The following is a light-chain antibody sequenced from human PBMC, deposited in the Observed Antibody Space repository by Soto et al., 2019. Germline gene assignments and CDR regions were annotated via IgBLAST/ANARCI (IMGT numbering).Light chain of an antibody. CDR3: GKWDISLDTVV. CDR1: SSNIGGNY. Sequence: QSVLTQPPSVSAAPGQKVTISCSGSSSNIGGNYVSWYQVLPRTATKILIYDNKKRHSGIPDRFSGSKSGTSATLGITELQIGDEAEYYCGKWDISLDTVVFGGGTKVTVL. J-gene: IGLJ2*01. CDR2: DNK. V-gene: IGLV1-51*01.